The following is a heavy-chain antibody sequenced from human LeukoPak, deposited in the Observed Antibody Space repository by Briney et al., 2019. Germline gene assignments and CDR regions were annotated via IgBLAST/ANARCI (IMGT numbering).Heavy chain of an antibody. CDR2: ISYDGSNK. J-gene: IGHJ4*02. V-gene: IGHV3-30*18. CDR1: GFTFSSYG. Sequence: GGSLRLSCAASGFTFSSYGMHWVRQAPGKGLEWVAVISYDGSNKYYADSVKGRFTISRDNSKNTLYLQMNSLRAEDTAVYYCAKGLRSSWYWFGYFDYWGQGTLVTVSS. CDR3: AKGLRSSWYWFGYFDY. D-gene: IGHD6-13*01.